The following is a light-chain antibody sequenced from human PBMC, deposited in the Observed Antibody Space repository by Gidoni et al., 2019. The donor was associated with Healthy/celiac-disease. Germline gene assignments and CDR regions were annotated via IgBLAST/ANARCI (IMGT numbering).Light chain of an antibody. CDR3: QQYNSYPLT. Sequence: DIRVTESPSTLSASVGERVTLTCRASQSISSWLAWYPQKPGKAPKLLIYKASSLESGVPSRFSGSGSGTEFTLTISSLRPDDFATYYCQQYNSYPLTFGGGTKVEIK. V-gene: IGKV1-5*03. J-gene: IGKJ4*01. CDR1: QSISSW. CDR2: KAS.